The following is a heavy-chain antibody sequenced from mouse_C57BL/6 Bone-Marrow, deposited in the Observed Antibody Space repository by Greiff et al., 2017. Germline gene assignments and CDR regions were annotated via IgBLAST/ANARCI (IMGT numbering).Heavy chain of an antibody. V-gene: IGHV1-18*01. D-gene: IGHD2-1*01. Sequence: EVQLPQSGPELVKPGASVKIPCKASGYTFTDYNMDWVKQSHGKSLEWIGDINPNNGGTIYNQKFKGKATLTVDKSSSTAYMELRSLTSEDTAVYYCARSDYGNYRYAMDYWGQGTSVTVSS. CDR1: GYTFTDYN. J-gene: IGHJ4*01. CDR2: INPNNGGT. CDR3: ARSDYGNYRYAMDY.